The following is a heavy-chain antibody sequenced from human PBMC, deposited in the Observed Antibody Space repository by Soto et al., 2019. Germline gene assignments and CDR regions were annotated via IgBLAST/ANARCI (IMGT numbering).Heavy chain of an antibody. CDR3: AKLPNYNDPPNLYDP. V-gene: IGHV3-23*01. CDR2: ISGSGGST. Sequence: GRSLRLSCAASGFTFSSDAMSWVGQAPGKGLEWVSAISGSGGSTYSADSVKGRFTISRDNSKNTLYLQMNSLRAEDTAVYYCAKLPNYNDPPNLYDPSPQGTLDTVSA. J-gene: IGHJ5*02. D-gene: IGHD1-1*01. CDR1: GFTFSSDA.